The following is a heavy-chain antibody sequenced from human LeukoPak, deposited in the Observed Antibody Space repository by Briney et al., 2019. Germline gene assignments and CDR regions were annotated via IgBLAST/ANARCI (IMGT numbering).Heavy chain of an antibody. J-gene: IGHJ3*02. CDR1: GFTFRSHY. D-gene: IGHD2/OR15-2a*01. Sequence: GGSLRLSCGASGFTFRSHYMNWVRQAPGKGLEWVSAITRSGAGGTDYADSVKGRFTISRDNSKNTVYLEMNSLRAEDTAVYYCAKSEQLVLFFGPDDFDIWGQGTMVTVSS. CDR3: AKSEQLVLFFGPDDFDI. V-gene: IGHV3-23*01. CDR2: ITRSGAGGT.